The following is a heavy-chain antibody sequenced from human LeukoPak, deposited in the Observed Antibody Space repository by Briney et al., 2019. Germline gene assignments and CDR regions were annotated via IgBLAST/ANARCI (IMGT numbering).Heavy chain of an antibody. CDR2: IWYDGSNK. Sequence: GGSLRLSCAASGFTFSSYGMHWVRQAPGKGLEWVAVIWYDGSNKYYADSVKGRFTISRDNSKNTLYLQMNSLRAEDTAVYYCAKDPRIEWELYIDYWGQGTLVTVSS. J-gene: IGHJ4*02. V-gene: IGHV3-33*06. CDR1: GFTFSSYG. CDR3: AKDPRIEWELYIDY. D-gene: IGHD1-26*01.